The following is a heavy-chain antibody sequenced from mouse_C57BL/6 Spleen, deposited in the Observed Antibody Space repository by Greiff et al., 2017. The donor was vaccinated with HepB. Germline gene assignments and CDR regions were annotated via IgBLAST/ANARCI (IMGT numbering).Heavy chain of an antibody. V-gene: IGHV1-64*01. CDR1: GYTFTSYW. D-gene: IGHD1-1*01. CDR3: ARSEDYYGSWFAY. Sequence: QVQLQQPGAELVKPGASVKLSCKASGYTFTSYWMHWVKQRPGQGLEWIGMIHPNSGSTNYNEKFKSEATLTVDKSSSTAYMQLSSLTSEDSAVYYCARSEDYYGSWFAYWGQGTLVTVSA. J-gene: IGHJ3*01. CDR2: IHPNSGST.